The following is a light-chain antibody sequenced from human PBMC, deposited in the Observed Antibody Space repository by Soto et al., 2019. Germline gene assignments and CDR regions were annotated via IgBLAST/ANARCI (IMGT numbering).Light chain of an antibody. CDR2: DVS. CDR3: SSFTSINTGV. Sequence: QSVLTQPASVSGSPGQSITFSCTGTSSDVGGYNYVSWYQQHPGKVPKLIIYDVSNRPSGVSTRFSGSKSGNTASLTISGLQAEDEADYYCSSFTSINTGVFGTGTKVTVL. J-gene: IGLJ1*01. V-gene: IGLV2-14*03. CDR1: SSDVGGYNY.